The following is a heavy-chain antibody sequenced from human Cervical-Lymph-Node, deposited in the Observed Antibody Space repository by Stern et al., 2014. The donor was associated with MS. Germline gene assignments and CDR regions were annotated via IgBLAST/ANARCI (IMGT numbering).Heavy chain of an antibody. V-gene: IGHV4-59*08. J-gene: IGHJ4*02. CDR3: ARGYTTSSGRPDY. Sequence: DQLVESGPGLVKPSETLSLTCTVSGGSTSSYYWSWIRQPPGKGLEWIGYISSSGGTKYNPSLKSRVTISLDTSKNQFSLNLSSVTAADTAVYYCARGYTTSSGRPDYWGQGTLVTVSS. CDR2: ISSSGGT. D-gene: IGHD6-6*01. CDR1: GGSTSSYY.